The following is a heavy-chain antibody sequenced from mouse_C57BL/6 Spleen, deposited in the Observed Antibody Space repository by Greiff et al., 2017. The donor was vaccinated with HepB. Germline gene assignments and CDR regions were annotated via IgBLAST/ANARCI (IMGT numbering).Heavy chain of an antibody. CDR2: ISDGGSYT. D-gene: IGHD3-2*02. CDR1: GFTFSSYA. Sequence: EVMLVESGGGLVKPGGSLKLSCAASGFTFSSYAMSWVRQTPEKRLEWVATISDGGSYTYYPDNVKGRFTISRDNAKNNLYLQMSHLKSEDTAMYDCARDSSGYPFAYWGQGTLVTVSA. CDR3: ARDSSGYPFAY. J-gene: IGHJ3*01. V-gene: IGHV5-4*01.